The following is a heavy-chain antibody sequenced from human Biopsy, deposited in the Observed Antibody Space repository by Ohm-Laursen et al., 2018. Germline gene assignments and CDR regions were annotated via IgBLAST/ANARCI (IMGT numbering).Heavy chain of an antibody. V-gene: IGHV1-69*10. CDR2: NIPILGTV. Sequence: SVKVSCKSPEGTFSNYGVNWVRQAPGQGLEWLGGNIPILGTVNYAQKFQDRVTVAADTSTSTATMELRSLRSDDTAVYYCATKLTGYFHHWGQGTLVIVSS. CDR1: EGTFSNYG. J-gene: IGHJ1*01. D-gene: IGHD3-9*01. CDR3: ATKLTGYFHH.